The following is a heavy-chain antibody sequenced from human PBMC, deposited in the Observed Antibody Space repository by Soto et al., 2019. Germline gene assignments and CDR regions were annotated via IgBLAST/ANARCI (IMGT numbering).Heavy chain of an antibody. V-gene: IGHV4-59*01. CDR2: IYYSGST. D-gene: IGHD3-10*02. J-gene: IGHJ5*01. CDR3: ASMIGDPVLSFDS. Sequence: QVQLQESGPGLVKPSETLSLTCTVSGGAISSYYWSWSRQPPGKGLEWIGFIYYSGSTSYNPSLKSRVTISIATSEYQFSLKLNSVTAADTAVYYCASMIGDPVLSFDSWGQGTLVAVSS. CDR1: GGAISSYY.